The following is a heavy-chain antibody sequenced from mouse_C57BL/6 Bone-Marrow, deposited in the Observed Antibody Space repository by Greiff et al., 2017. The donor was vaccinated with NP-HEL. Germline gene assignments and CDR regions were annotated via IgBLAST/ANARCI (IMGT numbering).Heavy chain of an antibody. J-gene: IGHJ4*01. V-gene: IGHV5-6*02. CDR2: ISSGGSYP. Sequence: EVKLMESGGDLVKPGGSLKLSCAASGFTFSSYGMSWVRQTPDKRLEWVATISSGGSYPYYPDSVKGRFTISRDNAKNTLYLQMSSLKTEDTAMYYCARGYDYDGGDYWGQGTSVTVSS. D-gene: IGHD2-4*01. CDR1: GFTFSSYG. CDR3: ARGYDYDGGDY.